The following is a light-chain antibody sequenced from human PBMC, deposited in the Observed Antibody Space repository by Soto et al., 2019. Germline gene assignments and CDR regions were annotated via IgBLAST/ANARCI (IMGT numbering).Light chain of an antibody. CDR3: QQYHTDWT. Sequence: STLSASVGDRVTITCRASESIDNWLAWYQQKPGKAPKLLIFAASTLVRGVPSRFSGRGSGTEFTLTISSLQADDYATFYCQQYHTDWTFGQGTKVDIK. J-gene: IGKJ1*01. CDR1: ESIDNW. V-gene: IGKV1-5*01. CDR2: AAS.